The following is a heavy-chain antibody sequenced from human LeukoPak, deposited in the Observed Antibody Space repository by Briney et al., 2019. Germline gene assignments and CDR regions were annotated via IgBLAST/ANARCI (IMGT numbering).Heavy chain of an antibody. D-gene: IGHD3-10*01. J-gene: IGHJ4*02. V-gene: IGHV4-61*01. CDR2: IYYSGST. CDR3: ARLGSSGSLTY. Sequence: SETLSLTCTVSGGSISSSSYYWTWIRQPPGKGLEWIGYIYYSGSTNYNPSLKSRVTISVDTSKNQFSLKLSSVTAADTAVYYCARLGSSGSLTYWGQGTLVTVSS. CDR1: GGSISSSSYY.